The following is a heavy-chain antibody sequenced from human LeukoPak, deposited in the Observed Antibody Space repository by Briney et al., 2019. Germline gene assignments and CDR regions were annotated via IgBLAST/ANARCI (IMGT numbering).Heavy chain of an antibody. J-gene: IGHJ4*02. D-gene: IGHD3-3*01. V-gene: IGHV1-2*02. CDR1: GYTFTGYY. CDR2: INPNSGGT. Sequence: APVKVSCKASGYTFTGYYMHWVRQAPGQGLEWMGWINPNSGGTNYAQKFQGRVTMTRDTSISTAYMELSRLRSDDTAVYYCARGLDYDFWSGYLYWGQGTLVTVSS. CDR3: ARGLDYDFWSGYLY.